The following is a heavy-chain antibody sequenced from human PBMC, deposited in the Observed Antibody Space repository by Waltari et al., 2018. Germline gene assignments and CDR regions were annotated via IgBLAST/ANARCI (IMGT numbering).Heavy chain of an antibody. V-gene: IGHV3-74*01. D-gene: IGHD6-6*01. Sequence: EVQLVESGGGLVQPGGSLRLSCAASGFTFSSYWMHWVRQAPGKGLVWVSRINSDGSSTSYADSVKGRFTISRDNAKNTLYLQMNSLRAEDTAVYYCTRGYSSSSGRLRWFDPWGQGTLVTVSS. CDR2: INSDGSST. CDR3: TRGYSSSSGRLRWFDP. CDR1: GFTFSSYW. J-gene: IGHJ5*02.